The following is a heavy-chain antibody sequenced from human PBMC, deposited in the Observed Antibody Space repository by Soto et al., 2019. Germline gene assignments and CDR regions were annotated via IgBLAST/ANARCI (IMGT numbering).Heavy chain of an antibody. CDR2: ISYDGSNK. Sequence: GGSLRLSCAASGFTFSSYGMHWARQAPGKGLEWVAVISYDGSNKYYADSVKGRFTISRDNSKNTLYLQMNSLRAEDTAVYYCAKGRVYYDSGASLPYSRAQRTLLPVSS. CDR1: GFTFSSYG. V-gene: IGHV3-30*18. J-gene: IGHJ5*01. D-gene: IGHD3-22*01. CDR3: AKGRVYYDSGASLPYS.